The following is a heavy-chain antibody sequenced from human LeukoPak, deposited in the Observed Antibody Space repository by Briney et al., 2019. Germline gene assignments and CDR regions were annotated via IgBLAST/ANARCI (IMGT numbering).Heavy chain of an antibody. CDR2: IRYDGSNK. V-gene: IGHV3-30*02. J-gene: IGHJ4*02. D-gene: IGHD3-3*01. CDR1: GFTFSSYG. Sequence: GGSLRLSCAASGFTFSSYGMHWVRQAPGKGLEWVAFIRYDGSNKYYADSVKGRFTISRDNSKNTLYLQMNSLRAEDTAVYYCAKDRHVLRFLEWLFFFDYWGQGTLVTVSS. CDR3: AKDRHVLRFLEWLFFFDY.